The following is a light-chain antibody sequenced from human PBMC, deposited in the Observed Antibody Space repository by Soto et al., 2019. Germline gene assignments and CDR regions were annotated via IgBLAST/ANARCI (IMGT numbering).Light chain of an antibody. V-gene: IGKV3D-20*02. Sequence: EILFPQAPGILSLSPGERATLSCRASQSVSSSYLAWYQQKPGQAPRILIYGASSRDTGIPDRFSGSGSGTDCTLTISRLEPEDFSVYYCQQRSNSPLTFGGGTKVDI. CDR2: GAS. CDR3: QQRSNSPLT. CDR1: QSVSSSY. J-gene: IGKJ4*01.